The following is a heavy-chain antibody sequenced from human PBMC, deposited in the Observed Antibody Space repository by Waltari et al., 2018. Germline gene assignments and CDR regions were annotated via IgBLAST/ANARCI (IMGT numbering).Heavy chain of an antibody. J-gene: IGHJ4*02. V-gene: IGHV1-3*04. CDR1: GYTFISYA. CDR2: INTGNGDT. CDR3: ARGGRLPFFDF. Sequence: QVQFVQSGAELKKPGASVRLFCRTSGYTFISYAIHWVRQAPGQRLAWMGWINTGNGDTKYSQKFQGRVTISRDTFARTAYIDLSSLTSEDTAVYYCARGGRLPFFDFWGQGTLVTVSS. D-gene: IGHD2-15*01.